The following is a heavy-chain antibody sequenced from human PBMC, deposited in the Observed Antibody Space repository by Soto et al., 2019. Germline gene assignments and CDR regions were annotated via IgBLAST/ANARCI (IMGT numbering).Heavy chain of an antibody. Sequence: EVQLLESGGGLVQPGGSLRLSCAGSGFSFSSYAIIWVRQASGKGLEWVAGISGSGGITNYADSVKGRFTISRDNFRKTVDLEMHSLRAEDTAKYYCAKELLKSQTLKWNYIDYWGPGILVTVSS. CDR2: ISGSGGIT. V-gene: IGHV3-23*01. CDR3: AKELLKSQTLKWNYIDY. D-gene: IGHD1-26*01. CDR1: GFSFSSYA. J-gene: IGHJ4*02.